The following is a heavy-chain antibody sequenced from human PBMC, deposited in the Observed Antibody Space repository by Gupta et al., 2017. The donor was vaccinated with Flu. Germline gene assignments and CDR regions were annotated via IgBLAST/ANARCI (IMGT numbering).Heavy chain of an antibody. J-gene: IGHJ3*02. CDR1: GGPFSSYA. V-gene: IGHV1-69*01. CDR2: IIPIFGTA. CDR3: AREYYYDSSGYYEAFDI. D-gene: IGHD3-22*01. Sequence: QVQLVQSGAEVKKPGSSVKVSCKASGGPFSSYAISWVRQAPGQGLEWMGGIIPIFGTANYAQKFQGRVTITADESTSTAYMELSSLRSEDTAVYYCAREYYYDSSGYYEAFDIWGQGTMVTVSS.